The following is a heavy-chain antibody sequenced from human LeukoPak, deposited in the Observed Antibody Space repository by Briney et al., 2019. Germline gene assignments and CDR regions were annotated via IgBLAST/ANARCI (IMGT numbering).Heavy chain of an antibody. CDR2: LWSDGINK. CDR1: GFSFNTYD. Sequence: PGRSLRLSCAASGFSFNTYDMHWVRQAPGQGLEWVAVLWSDGINKNYADSVKGRFTMSRDNFKNTLYLEMNSLRAEDTAVYYCARDMGASHIRPLDVWGQGTVVTVSS. V-gene: IGHV3-33*01. J-gene: IGHJ3*01. CDR3: ARDMGASHIRPLDV.